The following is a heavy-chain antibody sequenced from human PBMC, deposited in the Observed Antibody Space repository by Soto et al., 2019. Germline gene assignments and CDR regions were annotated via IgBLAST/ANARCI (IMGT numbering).Heavy chain of an antibody. CDR1: GFTFSSYG. V-gene: IGHV3-30*18. Sequence: GGSLRLSCAASGFTFSSYGMHWVRQAPGKGLEWVAVISYDGSNKYYADSVKGRFTISRDNSKNTLYLQMNSLRAEDTAVYYCAKDELEYYYHGMDVWGQGTTVTVSS. J-gene: IGHJ6*02. CDR2: ISYDGSNK. CDR3: AKDELEYYYHGMDV. D-gene: IGHD1-26*01.